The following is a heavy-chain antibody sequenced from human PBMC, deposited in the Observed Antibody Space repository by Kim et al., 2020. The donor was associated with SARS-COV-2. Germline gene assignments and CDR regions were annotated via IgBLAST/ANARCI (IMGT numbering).Heavy chain of an antibody. Sequence: GGSLRLSCAASGFTVSSNYMSWVRQAPGKGLEWVSVIYSGGSTYYADSVKGRFTISRDNSKNTLYLQMNSLRAEDTAVYYCARELVYCGGDCYQNWFDPWGQGNLVTVSS. J-gene: IGHJ5*02. CDR2: IYSGGST. D-gene: IGHD2-21*02. CDR3: ARELVYCGGDCYQNWFDP. V-gene: IGHV3-66*01. CDR1: GFTVSSNY.